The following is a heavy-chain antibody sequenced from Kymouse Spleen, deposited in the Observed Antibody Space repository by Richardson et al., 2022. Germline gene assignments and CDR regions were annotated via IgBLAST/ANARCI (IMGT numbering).Heavy chain of an antibody. D-gene: IGHD3-10*01. Sequence: EVQLVESGGGLVQPGGSLKLSCAASGFTFSGSAMHWVRQASGKGLEWVGRIRSKANSYATAYAASVKGRFTISRDDSKNTAYLQMNSLKTEDTAVYYCTRHSGRAYEDYYGMDVWGQGTTVTVSS. CDR3: TRHSGRAYEDYYGMDV. J-gene: IGHJ6*02. V-gene: IGHV3-73*02. CDR2: IRSKANSYAT. CDR1: GFTFSGSA.